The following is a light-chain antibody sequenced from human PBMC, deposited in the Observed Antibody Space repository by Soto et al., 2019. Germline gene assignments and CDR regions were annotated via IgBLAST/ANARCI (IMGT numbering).Light chain of an antibody. CDR1: QRISTY. CDR2: AAS. V-gene: IGKV1-39*01. CDR3: QQCYRSPRT. Sequence: DIQMTQSPSTLSAGVGDRVTITCRASQRISTYLNWYQQKPGKAPTLLIYAASSLQSGLPSRFSGGGSGTDFTLTINTLQPEDFATYFCQQCYRSPRTFGQGTKVEIK. J-gene: IGKJ1*01.